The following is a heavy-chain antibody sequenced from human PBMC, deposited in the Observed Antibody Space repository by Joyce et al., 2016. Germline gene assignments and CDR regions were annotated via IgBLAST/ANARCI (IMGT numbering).Heavy chain of an antibody. CDR2: ISATSYDR. D-gene: IGHD3-16*01. CDR1: GSTFSSSS. V-gene: IGHV3-21*01. J-gene: IGHJ6*02. CDR3: ARGGISYYYAMDV. Sequence: QLVESGGGVVKAGGSLRLSCEASGSTFSSSSMSWFRQAPGKGLEWVAAISATSYDRFHAETVRGRFTVSRDNAKKTLYLQMNSLRAEDSAVFYCARGGISYYYAMDVWGQGTTVTVSS.